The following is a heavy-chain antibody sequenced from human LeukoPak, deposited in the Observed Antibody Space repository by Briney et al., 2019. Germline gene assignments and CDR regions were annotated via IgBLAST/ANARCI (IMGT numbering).Heavy chain of an antibody. Sequence: ASVKVSCKASGYTFTRYYMHWVRQAPGQGLEWMGWINPNSGGTNYAQKFQGRVTMTRDTSISTAYMELSRLRSDDTAVYYCGRAGVLRYFYWLGYWGQGTLVTVSS. CDR2: INPNSGGT. V-gene: IGHV1-2*02. CDR3: GRAGVLRYFYWLGY. CDR1: GYTFTRYY. J-gene: IGHJ4*02. D-gene: IGHD3-9*01.